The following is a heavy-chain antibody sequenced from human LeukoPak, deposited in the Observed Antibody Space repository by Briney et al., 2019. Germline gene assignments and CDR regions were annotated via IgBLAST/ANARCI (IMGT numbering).Heavy chain of an antibody. CDR3: AKDSIGSIDY. CDR1: GFTFSSYG. CDR2: ISYDGSNK. V-gene: IGHV3-30*18. D-gene: IGHD3-22*01. Sequence: GGSLRLSCAASGFTFSSYGMHWVRQAPGKGLEWVAVISYDGSNKYYADSVKGRFTISRDNSKSTLYLQMNSLRAEDTAVYYCAKDSIGSIDYWGQGTLVTVSS. J-gene: IGHJ4*02.